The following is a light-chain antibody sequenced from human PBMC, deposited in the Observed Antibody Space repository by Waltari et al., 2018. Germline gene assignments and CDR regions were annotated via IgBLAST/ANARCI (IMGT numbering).Light chain of an antibody. J-gene: IGLJ2*01. Sequence: QSALTQPASVSGSPGQSLTISCTGTSSDVGGYNYVSWYQQHPDKAPKLMLYDVSNRPAGVSNRFSGSKSGNTASLTISGLQAEDEADYYCSSYTSSSTLFGGGTKLTVL. CDR1: SSDVGGYNY. CDR2: DVS. CDR3: SSYTSSSTL. V-gene: IGLV2-14*03.